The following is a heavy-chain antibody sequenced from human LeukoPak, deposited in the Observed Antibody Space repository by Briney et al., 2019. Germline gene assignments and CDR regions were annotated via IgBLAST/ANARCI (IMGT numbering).Heavy chain of an antibody. CDR1: GFTFSTFA. D-gene: IGHD3-10*01. CDR2: IFPSGGEI. J-gene: IGHJ4*02. Sequence: GGSLRLSCAASGFTFSTFAMIWVRQPPGKGLEWVSSIFPSGGEIHYADSVRGRFTISRDNSKSTLSLQMNSLRSDDTALYYCARDRREVYKYGSGTFKFGENFFDSWGQGTLVTVSS. CDR3: ARDRREVYKYGSGTFKFGENFFDS. V-gene: IGHV3-23*01.